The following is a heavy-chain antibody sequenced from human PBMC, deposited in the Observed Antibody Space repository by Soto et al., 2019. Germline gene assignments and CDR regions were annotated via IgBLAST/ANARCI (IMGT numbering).Heavy chain of an antibody. J-gene: IGHJ4*02. CDR2: IAVGSGYT. Sequence: ASVKVSCKASGFTFTSSAFQWVRQARGQRLEWIGWIAVGSGYTNYAQRFQDRVTLTRDMSTATTYMELSRLTSEDTAIYYCAADATAWQQMVPSDYWGQGTLVTVSS. CDR3: AADATAWQQMVPSDY. CDR1: GFTFTSSA. V-gene: IGHV1-58*01. D-gene: IGHD2-8*01.